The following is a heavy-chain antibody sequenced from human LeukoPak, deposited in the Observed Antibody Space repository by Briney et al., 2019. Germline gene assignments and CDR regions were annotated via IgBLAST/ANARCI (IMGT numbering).Heavy chain of an antibody. CDR1: GFTFSSYA. J-gene: IGHJ5*02. Sequence: GGSLRLSCAASGFTFSSYAMSWVRHAPGKGLEWVSAISGSGGSTYYADSVKGRFTISRDNSKNTLYLQMNSLRAEDTAVYYCAKDPSITIFGVAPFDPWGQGTLVTVSS. D-gene: IGHD3-3*01. V-gene: IGHV3-23*01. CDR2: ISGSGGST. CDR3: AKDPSITIFGVAPFDP.